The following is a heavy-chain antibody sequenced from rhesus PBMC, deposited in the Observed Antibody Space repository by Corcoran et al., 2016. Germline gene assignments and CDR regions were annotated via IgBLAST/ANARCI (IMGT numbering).Heavy chain of an antibody. D-gene: IGHD3S6*01. V-gene: IGHV4-160*01. J-gene: IGHJ5-1*01. CDR2: IRSGGST. Sequence: QVQLQQWGEGLVKPSATLSLTCAVYGGSVSGYWWGWIRQPPGKGLEWIGRIRSGGSTNYNPSLKSRVTISIDTSKNQFSLKLSSVTAADTAVYYCARGTLNRFDVWGPGVLVTVSS. CDR1: GGSVSGYW. CDR3: ARGTLNRFDV.